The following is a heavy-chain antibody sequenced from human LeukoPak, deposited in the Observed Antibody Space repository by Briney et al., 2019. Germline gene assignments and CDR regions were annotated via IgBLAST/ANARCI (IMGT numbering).Heavy chain of an antibody. Sequence: ASVKVSCKASGGTFSSYAISWVRQAPGQGLEWMGVIIPIFGTANYAQKFQGRVTITADESTSTAYMELSSLRSGDTGVYYCARRGAFGYSSGREDYWGQGTLVTVSS. CDR2: IIPIFGTA. J-gene: IGHJ4*02. CDR3: ARRGAFGYSSGREDY. D-gene: IGHD6-19*01. CDR1: GGTFSSYA. V-gene: IGHV1-69*13.